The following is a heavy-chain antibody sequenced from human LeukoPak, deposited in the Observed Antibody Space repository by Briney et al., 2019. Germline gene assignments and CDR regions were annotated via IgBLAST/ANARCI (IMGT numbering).Heavy chain of an antibody. Sequence: SETLSLTCTVSGGSISSSSYYWGWIRQPPGTGLEWIGSIYYSGSTYYNPSLKSRVTISVDTSKNQFSLKLSSVTAADTAVYYCARSSQSIVVVPAANNWFDPWGQGTLVTVSS. V-gene: IGHV4-39*01. CDR3: ARSSQSIVVVPAANNWFDP. CDR1: GGSISSSSYY. CDR2: IYYSGST. D-gene: IGHD2-2*01. J-gene: IGHJ5*02.